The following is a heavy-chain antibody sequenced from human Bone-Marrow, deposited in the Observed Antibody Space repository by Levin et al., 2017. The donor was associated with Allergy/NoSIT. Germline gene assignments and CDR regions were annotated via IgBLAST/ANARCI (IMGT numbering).Heavy chain of an antibody. J-gene: IGHJ6*02. Sequence: PNYFMHWVRQAPGQGLDWMGVINPSDGSTTYAQKFQGRVTMTRDTSTSTVYMELSSLRSEDTAFYYCARDLAYTYYYFYYGMDVWGQGTTVTVS. CDR2: INPSDGST. D-gene: IGHD4-11*01. V-gene: IGHV1-46*01. CDR3: ARDLAYTYYYFYYGMDV. CDR1: PNYF.